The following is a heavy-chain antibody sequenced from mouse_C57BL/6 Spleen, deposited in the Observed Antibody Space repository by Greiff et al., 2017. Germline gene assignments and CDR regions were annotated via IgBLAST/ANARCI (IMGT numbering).Heavy chain of an antibody. CDR3: ARSGSSYHCAMDY. V-gene: IGHV1-20*01. CDR2: INPYNGDT. Sequence: VQLQQSGPELVKPGDSVKISCKASGYSFTGYFMNWVMQSHGKSLEWIGRINPYNGDTFYNQKFKGKATLTVDKSSSTAHMELRSLTSEDSAVYYCARSGSSYHCAMDYWGQGTSVTVSS. J-gene: IGHJ4*01. D-gene: IGHD1-1*01. CDR1: GYSFTGYF.